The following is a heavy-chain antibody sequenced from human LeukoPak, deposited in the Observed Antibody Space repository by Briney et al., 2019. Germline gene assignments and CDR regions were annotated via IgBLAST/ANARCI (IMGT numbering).Heavy chain of an antibody. CDR1: GFKFDDYG. CDR2: INWNGAWT. V-gene: IGHV3-20*04. Sequence: GGSLRLSCAASGFKFDDYGMSWVRQAPGKALEWLCDINWNGAWTGYADSVKGRFTISRDNAKNSLYLQMNSLRAEDTALYYCAGYYYDSSRGFDLWGQGTLVTVSA. CDR3: AGYYYDSSRGFDL. D-gene: IGHD3-22*01. J-gene: IGHJ5*02.